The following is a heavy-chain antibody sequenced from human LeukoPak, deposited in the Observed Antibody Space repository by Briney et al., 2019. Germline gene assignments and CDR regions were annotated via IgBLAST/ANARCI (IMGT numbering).Heavy chain of an antibody. D-gene: IGHD3-22*01. Sequence: ASVKVSCKASGYTFTTYGIVWLRQAPGEGLEWMGWISPYNDNTKYAQKFQGRVTITADESTSTAYMELSSLRSEDTAVYYCARGFSSGYYYYMDVWGKGTTVTISS. CDR1: GYTFTTYG. CDR3: ARGFSSGYYYYMDV. CDR2: ISPYNDNT. J-gene: IGHJ6*03. V-gene: IGHV1-18*01.